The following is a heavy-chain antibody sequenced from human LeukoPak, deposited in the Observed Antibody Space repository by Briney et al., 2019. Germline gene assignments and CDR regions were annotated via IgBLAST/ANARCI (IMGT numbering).Heavy chain of an antibody. Sequence: SGPTLVNPTQTLTLTCTFSEFSLSTSGMCVSWIRQPPGKALEWLARIDWDDDKYYSTSLNTRLTISKDTSKNQVVLTMTNMDPVDTATYYCARIRYDSNTYPFDYWGQGTLVTVSS. CDR3: ARIRYDSNTYPFDY. J-gene: IGHJ4*02. V-gene: IGHV2-70*11. CDR1: EFSLSTSGMC. D-gene: IGHD3-22*01. CDR2: IDWDDDK.